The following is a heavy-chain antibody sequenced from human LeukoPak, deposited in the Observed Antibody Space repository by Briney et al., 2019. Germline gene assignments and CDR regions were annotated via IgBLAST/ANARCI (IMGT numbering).Heavy chain of an antibody. CDR3: AVEVRESVSLINGDC. CDR2: IYTSGST. D-gene: IGHD3-10*01. CDR1: GGSISSYY. Sequence: SETLSLTCTVSGGSISSYYWSWIRQPAGKGLEWIGRIYTSGSTNYNPSLKSRVTMSVDTSKNQFSLKLSSVTAADTAVYYCAVEVRESVSLINGDCWGQGTLVTVSS. V-gene: IGHV4-4*07. J-gene: IGHJ4*02.